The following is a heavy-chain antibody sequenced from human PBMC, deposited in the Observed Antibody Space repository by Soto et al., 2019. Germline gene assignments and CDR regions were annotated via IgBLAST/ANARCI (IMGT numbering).Heavy chain of an antibody. Sequence: QVQLVQSGAEVKKPGASVKVSCKASGYTFTNYAITWVRQAPGQGLEWMGWISAYNGNTKYAQKFRGRLTMTTDTXXXXXXXXXXXXXXXXXXXXXXXXXXXXXXXXXLSHAFDPWGQGTLVTVS. CDR3: XXXXXXXXXXXLSHAFDP. J-gene: IGHJ5*02. CDR2: ISAYNGNT. CDR1: GYTFTNYA. V-gene: IGHV1-18*04.